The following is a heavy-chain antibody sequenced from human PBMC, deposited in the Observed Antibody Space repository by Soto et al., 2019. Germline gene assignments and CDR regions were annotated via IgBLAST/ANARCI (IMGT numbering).Heavy chain of an antibody. V-gene: IGHV4-31*03. CDR3: ASRAKFGDFGADWFDP. J-gene: IGHJ5*02. Sequence: QVQLQESGPELLKPSQTLSLTCTVSGDSITRGGYYWSWIRQHPGKGLEWIGFIYYSGITYYKPSIKSRLTISLDPSKNQFYLKLTSMTAADTDVYYCASRAKFGDFGADWFDPWGQGTLVNVSS. D-gene: IGHD4-17*01. CDR1: GDSITRGGYY. CDR2: IYYSGIT.